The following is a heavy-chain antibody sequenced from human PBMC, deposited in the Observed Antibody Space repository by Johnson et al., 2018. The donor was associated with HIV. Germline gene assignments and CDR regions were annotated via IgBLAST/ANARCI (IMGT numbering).Heavy chain of an antibody. Sequence: VQLVESGGGLVTPGGSLRLSCAASGFTFSSYDMHWVRQPTGKGLEWVSEIGTAGDTYYPGSVKGRFTISRDNSKTTLYLQMNSLRAEDTAVYYCARDQYYYDSRGVGAFDIWGQGTRVTVSS. D-gene: IGHD3-22*01. V-gene: IGHV3-13*01. J-gene: IGHJ3*02. CDR2: IGTAGDT. CDR1: GFTFSSYD. CDR3: ARDQYYYDSRGVGAFDI.